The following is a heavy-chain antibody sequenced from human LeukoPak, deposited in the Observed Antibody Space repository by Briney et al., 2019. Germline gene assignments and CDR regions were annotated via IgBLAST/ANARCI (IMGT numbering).Heavy chain of an antibody. D-gene: IGHD3-22*01. Sequence: GGSLRLSCAASGFTFSSYTVSWVRQAPGKGLEWVSGITGTGGSTYYADSVKGRFTISRDNSKNTLYLQMNSLRAEDTAVYYCAGDYYDSSGYYGYWGQGTLVTVSS. CDR1: GFTFSSYT. J-gene: IGHJ4*02. V-gene: IGHV3-23*01. CDR3: AGDYYDSSGYYGY. CDR2: ITGTGGST.